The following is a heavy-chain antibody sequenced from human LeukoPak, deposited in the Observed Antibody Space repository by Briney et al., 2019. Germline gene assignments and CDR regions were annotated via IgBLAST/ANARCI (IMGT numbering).Heavy chain of an antibody. Sequence: GGSLRLSCAASGFTFSSYAMHWVRQAPGKGLEWVAAIRGNGATTDYADSVKGRFTISRDNSKSTLYLQMNSLRAEDTAVYYCAKAYHDSGCLIDYWGQGTLVTVSS. D-gene: IGHD6-19*01. CDR1: GFTFSSYA. J-gene: IGHJ4*02. CDR2: IRGNGATT. CDR3: AKAYHDSGCLIDY. V-gene: IGHV3-23*01.